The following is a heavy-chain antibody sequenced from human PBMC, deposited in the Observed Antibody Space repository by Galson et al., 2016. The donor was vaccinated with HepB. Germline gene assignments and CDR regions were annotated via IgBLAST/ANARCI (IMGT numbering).Heavy chain of an antibody. Sequence: SETLSLTCTVSGYSISSGYYWGWIRQSPGKGLECIGSISHSGSTYYNPSLKSRVTISVDTSKNQFSLKLSSVTAADTAVYYCARLYTTVTPFDYWGQGTLVTVSS. J-gene: IGHJ4*02. CDR1: GYSISSGYY. CDR2: ISHSGST. CDR3: ARLYTTVTPFDY. D-gene: IGHD4-17*01. V-gene: IGHV4-38-2*02.